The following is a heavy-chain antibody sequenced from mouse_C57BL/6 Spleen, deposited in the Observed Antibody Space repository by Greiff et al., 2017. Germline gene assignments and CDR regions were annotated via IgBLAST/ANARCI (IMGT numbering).Heavy chain of an antibody. V-gene: IGHV1-81*01. CDR1: GYTFTSYG. CDR2: ISPRSGNT. J-gene: IGHJ4*01. CDR3: AIYDYDGYAMDY. Sequence: LVESGAELARPGASVKLSCKASGYTFTSYGISWVKQRTGQGLEWIGEISPRSGNTYYNEKFKGKATLTADKSSSTAYMELRSLTSEDSAVYFCAIYDYDGYAMDYWGQGTSVTVSS. D-gene: IGHD2-4*01.